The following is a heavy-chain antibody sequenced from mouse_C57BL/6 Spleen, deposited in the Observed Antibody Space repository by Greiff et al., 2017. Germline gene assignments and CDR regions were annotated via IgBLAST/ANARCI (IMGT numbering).Heavy chain of an antibody. D-gene: IGHD1-1*01. CDR3: ARLITTVGDYFDD. CDR1: GYTFTSYW. J-gene: IGHJ2*01. CDR2: INPSSGYT. Sequence: QVQLQQSGAELAKPGASVKLSCKASGYTFTSYWMHWVKQRPGQGLEWIGYINPSSGYTKYNQKFKDKATLTADKSSSTAYMQLSSLTYEDSAVYYCARLITTVGDYFDDWGQGTTLTVSS. V-gene: IGHV1-7*01.